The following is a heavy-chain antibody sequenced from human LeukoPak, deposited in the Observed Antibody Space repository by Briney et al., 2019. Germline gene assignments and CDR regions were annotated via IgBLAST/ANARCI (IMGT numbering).Heavy chain of an antibody. J-gene: IGHJ1*01. V-gene: IGHV4-59*13. D-gene: IGHD6-13*01. CDR1: GGSISTYY. CDR2: IHASGPT. CDR3: ARGSSWDPAGYFQL. Sequence: SETLSLTCTVSGGSISTYYWSWIRRPPGKGLEWIAYIHASGPTNYNPSLKSRVTISVDTSKNQFSLKLSSVTAADTAVYYCARGSSWDPAGYFQLWGQGTLVTVSS.